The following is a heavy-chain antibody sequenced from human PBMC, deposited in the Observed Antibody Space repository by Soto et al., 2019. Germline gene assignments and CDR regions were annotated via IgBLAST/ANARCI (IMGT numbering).Heavy chain of an antibody. CDR1: GFIFNNYN. V-gene: IGHV3-48*01. J-gene: IGHJ4*02. Sequence: GGSLRPSCAASGFIFNNYNMNWVRQAPGKGLEWISYISGSSSTIYYADSVKGRFTISRDNSKNTLFLQMNSLRAEDTAVYYCARFYSGSYYYFDYWGQGTLVTVSS. D-gene: IGHD1-26*01. CDR3: ARFYSGSYYYFDY. CDR2: ISGSSSTI.